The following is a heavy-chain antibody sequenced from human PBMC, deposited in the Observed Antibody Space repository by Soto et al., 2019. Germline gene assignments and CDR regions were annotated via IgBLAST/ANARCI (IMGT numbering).Heavy chain of an antibody. J-gene: IGHJ5*02. V-gene: IGHV1-8*01. D-gene: IGHD3-3*01. CDR2: MNPNSGNT. Sequence: ASVKVSCKASGYTFTSSDINWVRQATGQGLEWMGWMNPNSGNTGYAQKFQGRVTMTRNTSISTAYMELSSLRSEDTAVYYCARGQRENYNFWSGYYTSGWFDPWGQGTLVTVSS. CDR3: ARGQRENYNFWSGYYTSGWFDP. CDR1: GYTFTSSD.